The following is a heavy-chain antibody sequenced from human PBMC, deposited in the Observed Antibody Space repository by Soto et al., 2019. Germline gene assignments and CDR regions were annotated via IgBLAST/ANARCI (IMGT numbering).Heavy chain of an antibody. Sequence: QITLKESGPTLVKPTQTLTLTCTFSGFSLSTSGVGVGWIRQPPGKALEWLSLIYWDDDKGYSPSLKSRLTSTKDTSKSQVVLTMSYMDPVYTATYYYAHSIDDFWSGSYYSDYWGQGPLVTVSS. D-gene: IGHD3-3*01. CDR3: AHSIDDFWSGSYYSDY. V-gene: IGHV2-5*02. CDR1: GFSLSTSGVG. J-gene: IGHJ4*02. CDR2: IYWDDDK.